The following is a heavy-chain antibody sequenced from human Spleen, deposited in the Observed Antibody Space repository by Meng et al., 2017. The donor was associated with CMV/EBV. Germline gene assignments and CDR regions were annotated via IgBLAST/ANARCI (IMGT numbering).Heavy chain of an antibody. Sequence: GGSLRLSCGASGLSVSRSYMSWVRQAPGKGLEWVSSIYIGGTIYYADSVKGRFTISRDNAKNSLYLQMNSLRAEDTAVYYCARVRIAARLFDYWGQGTLVTVSS. CDR3: ARVRIAARLFDY. D-gene: IGHD6-6*01. V-gene: IGHV3-66*01. J-gene: IGHJ4*02. CDR1: GLSVSRSY. CDR2: IYIGGTI.